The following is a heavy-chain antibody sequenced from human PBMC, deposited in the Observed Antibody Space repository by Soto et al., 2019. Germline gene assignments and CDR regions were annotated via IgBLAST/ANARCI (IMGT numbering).Heavy chain of an antibody. D-gene: IGHD3-16*01. CDR2: IHSDRSST. J-gene: IGHJ6*02. CDR1: DFTFSDYW. V-gene: IGHV3-74*03. CDR3: ATGDVCAFDL. Sequence: EVQLVESGGGLVQPGGSLRLSCVASDFTFSDYWMHCVRQVPGKGLVWVSRIHSDRSSTTYADSVKGRFTISRDNAKNTLYLQIASLSVEDTGVYYCATGDVCAFDLWGHRFTVTVS.